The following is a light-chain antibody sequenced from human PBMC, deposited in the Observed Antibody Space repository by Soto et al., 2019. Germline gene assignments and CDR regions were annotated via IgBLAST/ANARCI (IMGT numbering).Light chain of an antibody. V-gene: IGLV3-21*04. J-gene: IGLJ2*01. CDR2: YDR. CDR1: NIGSKS. CDR3: QVWDTGSDQGV. Sequence: SYDLAQPPSVSVAPGKTASITCGGNNIGSKSVLWYQQKAGQAPVLLIYYDRYRPSGIPERFSGSNSGNTATLTISRVEAGDEADYYCQVWDTGSDQGVFGGGTQLTVL.